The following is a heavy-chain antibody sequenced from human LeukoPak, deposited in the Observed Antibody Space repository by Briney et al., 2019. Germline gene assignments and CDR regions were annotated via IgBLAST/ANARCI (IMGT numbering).Heavy chain of an antibody. D-gene: IGHD7-27*01. CDR3: ATIKSGASDY. Sequence: QSGGSLRLSCAASGFTFSSYGMDWVRQAPGKGLEWVAFIRLDGSTKYYADSVKGRFTISRDNSKNTLYLQMNSLRAEDTAVYYCATIKSGASDYWGQGTLVTVSS. J-gene: IGHJ4*02. CDR2: IRLDGSTK. V-gene: IGHV3-30*02. CDR1: GFTFSSYG.